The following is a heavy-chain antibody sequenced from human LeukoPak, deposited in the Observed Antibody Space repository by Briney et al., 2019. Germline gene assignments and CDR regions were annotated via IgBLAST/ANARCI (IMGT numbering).Heavy chain of an antibody. CDR3: ARDLRVAARPAALQH. CDR1: GFTFSSYW. J-gene: IGHJ1*01. Sequence: PGGSLRLSCAASGFTFSSYWMSWVRQAPGKGLEWVANIKQDGSEKYYVDSVKGRFTISRDNAKNSLYLQMNSLRAEDTAVYYCARDLRVAARPAALQHWGQGTLVTVSS. V-gene: IGHV3-7*01. D-gene: IGHD6-6*01. CDR2: IKQDGSEK.